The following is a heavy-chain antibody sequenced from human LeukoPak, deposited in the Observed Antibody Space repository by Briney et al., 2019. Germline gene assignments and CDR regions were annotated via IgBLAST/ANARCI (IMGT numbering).Heavy chain of an antibody. CDR1: GGSISSSSYY. Sequence: PSETLSLTCTVSGGSISSSSYYWGWIRQPPGKGLERIGSIYYSGSTYYNPSLKSRVTISVDTSKNQFSLKLSSVTAADTAVYYCAKQGVNCGGDCYSWYFDLWGRGTLVTVSS. V-gene: IGHV4-39*01. J-gene: IGHJ2*01. D-gene: IGHD2-21*01. CDR2: IYYSGST. CDR3: AKQGVNCGGDCYSWYFDL.